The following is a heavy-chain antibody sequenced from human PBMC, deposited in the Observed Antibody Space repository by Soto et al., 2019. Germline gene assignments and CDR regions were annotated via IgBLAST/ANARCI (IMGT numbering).Heavy chain of an antibody. CDR1: VFTFISYG. D-gene: IGHD2-15*01. Sequence: GWSLRLSCAPSVFTFISYGMHWVRQAPGKGLEWVAVISYGGIDKYYGSSVKGRFTTSRDSSKNTLYLQMDSLSFEDTAVYYCAKGSYGGRYGLDVWGQGTTVTVSS. CDR2: ISYGGIDK. V-gene: IGHV3-30*18. CDR3: AKGSYGGRYGLDV. J-gene: IGHJ6*02.